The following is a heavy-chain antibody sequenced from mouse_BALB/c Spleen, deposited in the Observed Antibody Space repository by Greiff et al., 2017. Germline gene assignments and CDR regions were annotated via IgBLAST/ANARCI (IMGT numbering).Heavy chain of an antibody. CDR3: AREGGWLLAWFAY. J-gene: IGHJ3*01. V-gene: IGHV5-6-5*01. D-gene: IGHD2-3*01. CDR2: ISSGGST. Sequence: EVQLVESGGGLVKPGGSLKLSCAASGFTFSSYAMSWVRQTPEKRLEWVASISSGGSTYYPDSVKGRFTISRDNARNILYLQMSSLRSEDTAMYYCAREGGWLLAWFAYWGQGTLVTVSA. CDR1: GFTFSSYA.